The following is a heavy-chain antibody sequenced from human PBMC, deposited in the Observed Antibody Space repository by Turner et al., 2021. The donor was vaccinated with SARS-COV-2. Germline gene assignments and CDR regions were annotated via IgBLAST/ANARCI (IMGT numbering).Heavy chain of an antibody. J-gene: IGHJ6*02. D-gene: IGHD6-6*01. CDR1: GLTFSTYD. CDR3: AKRSSSSSSYYYGMDV. V-gene: IGHV3-23*01. Sequence: DVQLLESGGGLVQPGGSLRLSCAASGLTFSTYDMSWVRQAPGKGLEWVSAISGGGGSTYYADSVKGRFTISRDNSKNTLYLQMNSLRAEDTAVYHCAKRSSSSSSYYYGMDVWGQGTTVTVSS. CDR2: ISGGGGST.